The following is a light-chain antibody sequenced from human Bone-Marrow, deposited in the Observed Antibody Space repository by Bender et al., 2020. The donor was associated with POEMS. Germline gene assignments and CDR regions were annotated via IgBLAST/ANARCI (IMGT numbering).Light chain of an antibody. CDR2: DVS. CDR1: SRDIGNYNY. CDR3: CSYAGSRTWV. V-gene: IGLV2-14*03. J-gene: IGLJ3*02. Sequence: QSALTQPASVSGSPGQSITISCTGTSRDIGNYNYVSWHQQHPGKAPKLMIFDVSNRPSGVSNRFSGSKSGNTASLTISGLQAEDEADYLCCSYAGSRTWVFGGGTKLTVL.